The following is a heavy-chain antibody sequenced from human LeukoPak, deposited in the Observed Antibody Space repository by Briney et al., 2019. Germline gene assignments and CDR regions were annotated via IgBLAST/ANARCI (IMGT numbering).Heavy chain of an antibody. Sequence: SETLSLTCTVSGGSISSYYWSWIRQPPGKGLEWIGYIYYSGSTNYNPSLKSRVTISVDTSKNQFSLKLSSVTAADTAVYYCARSTKVGWLQLGPVDYWGQGTLVTVSS. D-gene: IGHD5-24*01. V-gene: IGHV4-59*12. CDR1: GGSISSYY. CDR3: ARSTKVGWLQLGPVDY. CDR2: IYYSGST. J-gene: IGHJ4*02.